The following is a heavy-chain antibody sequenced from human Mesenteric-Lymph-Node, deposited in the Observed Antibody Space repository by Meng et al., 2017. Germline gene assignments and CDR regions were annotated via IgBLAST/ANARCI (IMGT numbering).Heavy chain of an antibody. V-gene: IGHV4-61*01. D-gene: IGHD6-19*01. CDR3: ARMIGSGPFDH. J-gene: IGHJ4*02. CDR2: IYHSGSA. CDR1: GDSVNTHYY. Sequence: QGQLHESGPGLVRPWETPSLTCTVAGDSVNTHYYWSWIRQSPEKGLELIGYIYHSGSANYNPSLKNRVTISVDTSRNQFSMKLNSLTAADTAVYYCARMIGSGPFDHWGQGSLVTVSS.